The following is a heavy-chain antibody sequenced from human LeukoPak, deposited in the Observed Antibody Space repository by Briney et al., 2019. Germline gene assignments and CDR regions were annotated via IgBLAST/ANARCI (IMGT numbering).Heavy chain of an antibody. J-gene: IGHJ5*02. Sequence: SVKVSCKASGGTFSSYVISWVRQAPGQGLEWMGGIIPIFGTANYAQKFQGRVTITADESTSTAYMELSSLRSEDTAVYYCARDSVTGLRWLQKHKEGFWWFDPWGQGTLVTVSS. CDR1: GGTFSSYV. D-gene: IGHD5-24*01. CDR2: IIPIFGTA. V-gene: IGHV1-69*01. CDR3: ARDSVTGLRWLQKHKEGFWWFDP.